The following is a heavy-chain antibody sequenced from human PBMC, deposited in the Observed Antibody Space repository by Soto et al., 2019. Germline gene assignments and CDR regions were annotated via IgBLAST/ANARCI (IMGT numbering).Heavy chain of an antibody. Sequence: QVQLVQSGAEKKKPGASVKVSCKASGYTFTSYAIDWVRQAPGQRLEWMGWINAGNGNTKYSQKFQGRVTITRDTSAGTAYLELSSPRSEDTAVYYCARGFPLWFDLLGEGTLVTVSS. CDR1: GYTFTSYA. J-gene: IGHJ5*02. V-gene: IGHV1-3*05. D-gene: IGHD3-3*01. CDR2: INAGNGNT. CDR3: ARGFPLWFDL.